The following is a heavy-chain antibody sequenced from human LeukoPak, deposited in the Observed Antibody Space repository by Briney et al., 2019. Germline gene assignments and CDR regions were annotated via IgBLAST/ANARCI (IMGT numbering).Heavy chain of an antibody. J-gene: IGHJ4*02. V-gene: IGHV3-30*18. CDR2: ISFDGKTK. CDR3: AKIASSGTHYFDS. CDR1: GFTFSNYG. Sequence: PGRSLRLSCAASGFTFSNYGFHWVRQAPGRGLEWVTVISFDGKTKHYADSVMGRFTISRDNSNNTLYLQMNNLRAEDTAVYYCAKIASSGTHYFDSWGQGTLVTVSS. D-gene: IGHD6-19*01.